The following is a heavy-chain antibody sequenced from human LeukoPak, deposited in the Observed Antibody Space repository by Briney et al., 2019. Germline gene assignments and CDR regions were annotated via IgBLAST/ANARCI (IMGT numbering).Heavy chain of an antibody. V-gene: IGHV4-4*07. CDR1: GGSISSYY. Sequence: SETLSLTCTVSGGSISSYYWSWIRQPAGKGLEWIGRIYTSGSTNYNPSLKSRVTMSVDTSKNQFSLKLSSVTAADKAVYYCAREPRHVGRMWFDPWGQGTLVTVSS. J-gene: IGHJ5*02. CDR2: IYTSGST. CDR3: AREPRHVGRMWFDP. D-gene: IGHD1-26*01.